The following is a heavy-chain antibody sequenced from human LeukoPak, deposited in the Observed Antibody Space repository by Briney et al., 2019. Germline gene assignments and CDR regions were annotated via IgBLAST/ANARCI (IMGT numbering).Heavy chain of an antibody. CDR3: ARVIAAAESYWFDP. CDR1: GFTFSSYA. Sequence: GGSLRLSCAASGFTFSSYAMSWVRQAPGKGLEWVSAISGSGGSTYYADSVKGRFTISRDNSKNTLYLQMNSLRAEDTAVYYCARVIAAAESYWFDPWGQGTLVTVSS. CDR2: ISGSGGST. D-gene: IGHD6-13*01. J-gene: IGHJ5*02. V-gene: IGHV3-23*01.